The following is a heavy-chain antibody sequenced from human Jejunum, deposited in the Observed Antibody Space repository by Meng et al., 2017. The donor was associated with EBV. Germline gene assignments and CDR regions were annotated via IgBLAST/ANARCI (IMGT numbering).Heavy chain of an antibody. CDR3: ARRTGDYVVGY. V-gene: IGHV4-34*02. CDR1: GGSFSGYY. CDR2: VHFSGIT. Sequence: QVQLKPWVAGRLRPTEPLSLTCAFYGGSFSGYYWSWVRQPPGRDLEYIGEVHFSGITNYTPSLKSRVTMSVDASKNQFSLRLTSVTAADTAVYYCARRTGDYVVGYWGQGTLVTVSS. J-gene: IGHJ4*02. D-gene: IGHD2-8*02.